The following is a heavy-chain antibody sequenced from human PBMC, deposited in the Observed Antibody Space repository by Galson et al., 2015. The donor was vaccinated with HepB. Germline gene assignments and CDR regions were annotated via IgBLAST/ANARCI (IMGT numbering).Heavy chain of an antibody. D-gene: IGHD2-8*02. CDR3: ARPSVYCTGGVCRDYYYMDV. CDR2: INPNSGGT. V-gene: IGHV1-2*06. J-gene: IGHJ6*03. Sequence: SVKVSCKASGYTFTGYYMHWVRQAPGQGLEWMGRINPNSGGTNYAQKFQGRVTMTRDTSISTAYMELSRLRSDDTAVYYCARPSVYCTGGVCRDYYYMDVWGKGTTVTVSS. CDR1: GYTFTGYY.